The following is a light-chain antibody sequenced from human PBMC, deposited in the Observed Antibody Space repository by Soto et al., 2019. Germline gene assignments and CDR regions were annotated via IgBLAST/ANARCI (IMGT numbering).Light chain of an antibody. Sequence: DIQMTQSPATLSASVGDRVTITCRASQSISSWLAWYQQRPGRAPKLLIYKAATLQSGVPSRFRASGSGTEFTLTISRLQPDDFATYYCQQYGSYRTFGQGTKVEIK. J-gene: IGKJ1*01. V-gene: IGKV1-5*03. CDR1: QSISSW. CDR3: QQYGSYRT. CDR2: KAA.